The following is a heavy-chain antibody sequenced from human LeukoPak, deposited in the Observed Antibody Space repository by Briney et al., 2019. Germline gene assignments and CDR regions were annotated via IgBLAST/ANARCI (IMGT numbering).Heavy chain of an antibody. D-gene: IGHD3-22*01. CDR3: ARHFYDSGGYYTYFDH. CDR1: TFTFSSYE. CDR2: ISNSGSTI. J-gene: IGHJ4*02. V-gene: IGHV3-48*03. Sequence: GGSLRLSCAASTFTFSSYEMIWVRQAPGRGLEWVSYISNSGSTIYYADSVKGRFTISRDNAKNSLYLQMNSLRAEDTAVYYCARHFYDSGGYYTYFDHWGQGTLVTVSS.